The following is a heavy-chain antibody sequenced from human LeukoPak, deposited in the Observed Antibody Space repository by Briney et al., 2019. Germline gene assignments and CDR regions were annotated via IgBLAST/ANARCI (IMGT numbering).Heavy chain of an antibody. CDR2: INWNGGST. CDR3: ARNPDYYYYYMDV. CDR1: GFTFDDYG. J-gene: IGHJ6*03. D-gene: IGHD1-14*01. V-gene: IGHV3-20*03. Sequence: SGGSLRLSYAASGFTFDDYGMSWVRQAPGKGLEWVSGINWNGGSTGYADSVKGRFTISRDNAKNSLYLQMNSLRAEDTALYYCARNPDYYYYYMDVWGKGTTVTVSS.